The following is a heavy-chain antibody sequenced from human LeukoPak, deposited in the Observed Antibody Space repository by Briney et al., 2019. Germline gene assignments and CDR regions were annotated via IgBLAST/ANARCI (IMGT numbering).Heavy chain of an antibody. V-gene: IGHV3-7*03. J-gene: IGHJ3*02. Sequence: GGSLRLSCAVSGFTFSSYWMNWVRQAPGKGLEWVANIKQDGSEKNYVDSVKGRFTISRDNSKSTLYLQMNSLRADDTAIYYCAKWMSRVQAFDIWGQGTMVTVS. D-gene: IGHD2-2*03. CDR3: AKWMSRVQAFDI. CDR1: GFTFSSYW. CDR2: IKQDGSEK.